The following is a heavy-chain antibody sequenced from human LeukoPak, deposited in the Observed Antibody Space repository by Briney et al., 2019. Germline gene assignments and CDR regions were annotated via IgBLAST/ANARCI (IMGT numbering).Heavy chain of an antibody. J-gene: IGHJ4*02. CDR1: GYTFTSYD. CDR2: MNPNSGNT. Sequence: ASVKVSCKASGYTFTSYDISWVRQAPGQGLEWMGWMNPNSGNTGYAQKSQGRVTMPRNTSISTAYMELSSLRSEDTAVYYCARGLGNDGIFDYWGQGTLVTVSS. D-gene: IGHD1-1*01. V-gene: IGHV1-8*01. CDR3: ARGLGNDGIFDY.